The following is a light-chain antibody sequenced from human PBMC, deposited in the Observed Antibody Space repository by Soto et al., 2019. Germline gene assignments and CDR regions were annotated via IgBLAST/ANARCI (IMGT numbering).Light chain of an antibody. CDR1: SSNVGVNF. J-gene: IGLJ1*01. CDR3: VAWDDSLRGRL. V-gene: IGLV1-47*01. CDR2: RND. Sequence: QSVLTQPPSASRTPGQRVTISGAGSSSNVGVNFVYWYQHLPGTAPKLLIYRNDQRPSGVPDRFSGSESGTSSSLAISGLRYEDEADYYCVAWDDSLRGRLFGTGTKLTVL.